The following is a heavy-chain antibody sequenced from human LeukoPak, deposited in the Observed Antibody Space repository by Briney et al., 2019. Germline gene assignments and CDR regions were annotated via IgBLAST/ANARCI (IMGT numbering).Heavy chain of an antibody. CDR3: ASHSTTVVTRWVLGPSLNYMDV. D-gene: IGHD4-23*01. J-gene: IGHJ6*03. Sequence: PGGSLRLSCAASGFTVSSNYMSWVRQAPGKGLEWVSVIYSGGSTYYADSVKGRFTISRDNSRNTLYLQMNSLRAEDTAVYYCASHSTTVVTRWVLGPSLNYMDVWGKGTTVTISS. CDR1: GFTVSSNY. V-gene: IGHV3-66*04. CDR2: IYSGGST.